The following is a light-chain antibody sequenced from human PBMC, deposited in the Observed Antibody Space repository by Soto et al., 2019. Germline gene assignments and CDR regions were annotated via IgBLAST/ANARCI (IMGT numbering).Light chain of an antibody. V-gene: IGKV1-39*01. CDR1: QSISTY. Sequence: DSQMTQSPSSRSASVGKRVTMTCRASQSISTYLNWYQKKPGKAPNLLIYDASRLQSGVPSRFSGSGGGTDFTLSISSVQPEDFATYFCQQSYMDPITFGQGTRLEIK. CDR2: DAS. CDR3: QQSYMDPIT. J-gene: IGKJ5*01.